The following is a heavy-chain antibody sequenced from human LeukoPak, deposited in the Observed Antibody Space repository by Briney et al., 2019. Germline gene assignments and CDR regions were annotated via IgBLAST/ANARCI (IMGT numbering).Heavy chain of an antibody. CDR2: IGMNGVAT. CDR3: AKGLRNFDS. CDR1: GFTFTSYG. V-gene: IGHV3-23*01. J-gene: IGHJ4*02. Sequence: GGSLRLSCAASGFTFTSYGMTWVRQAPGKGLEWASAIGMNGVATYYADSVKGRFTISRDNSQNTLYLQMSSLRAEDTGLYYCAKGLRNFDSWGQGTLVTVSS. D-gene: IGHD3-16*01.